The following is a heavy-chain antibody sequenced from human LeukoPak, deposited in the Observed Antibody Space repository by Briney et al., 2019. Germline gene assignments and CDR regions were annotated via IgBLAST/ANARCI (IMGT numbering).Heavy chain of an antibody. J-gene: IGHJ5*02. CDR1: GGSFSGYY. Sequence: SETLSLTCAVYGGSFSGYYWSWIRQPPGKGLEWIGEIKHSGSTNYNPSLKSRFPISVDTSKNQFSLKLSSVAAADTAVYYCARGLVGPAAFDPWGQGTLVIISS. CDR3: ARGLVGPAAFDP. D-gene: IGHD2-2*01. V-gene: IGHV4-34*01. CDR2: IKHSGST.